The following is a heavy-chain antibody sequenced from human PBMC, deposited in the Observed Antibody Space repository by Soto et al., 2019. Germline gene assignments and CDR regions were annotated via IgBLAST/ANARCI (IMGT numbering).Heavy chain of an antibody. D-gene: IGHD3-3*01. CDR2: ISGSGGST. J-gene: IGHJ4*02. Sequence: GESLKISCAASGFTFSSYAMSWVRQAPGKGLEWVSAISGSGGSTYYADSVKGRFTISRDNSKNTLYLQMNSLRAEDTAVYYCAKDPTYDFWSGYHYWGQGTLVTVSS. CDR1: GFTFSSYA. V-gene: IGHV3-23*01. CDR3: AKDPTYDFWSGYHY.